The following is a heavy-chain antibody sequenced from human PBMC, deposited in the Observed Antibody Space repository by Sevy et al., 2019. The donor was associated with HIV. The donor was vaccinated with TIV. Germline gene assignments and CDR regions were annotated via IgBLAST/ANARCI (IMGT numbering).Heavy chain of an antibody. CDR2: ISTDGNTT. Sequence: GGSLRLSCVVSEFAFSDYWMHWVRQVPGKGPVWVSRISTDGNTTHYADSVKGRFTISRDNAKNTLYLQMNSLRAEDSAVYYCARITTSYWGQGALVTVSS. D-gene: IGHD3-22*01. CDR3: ARITTSY. J-gene: IGHJ4*02. V-gene: IGHV3-74*01. CDR1: EFAFSDYW.